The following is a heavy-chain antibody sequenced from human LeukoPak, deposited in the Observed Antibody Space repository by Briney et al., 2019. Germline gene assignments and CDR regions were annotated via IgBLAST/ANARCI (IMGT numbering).Heavy chain of an antibody. D-gene: IGHD6-19*01. CDR1: GYTFTSYG. V-gene: IGHV1-18*01. CDR2: ISAYNGNT. CDR3: ARHPGIAVAGVGYYYYYMDV. Sequence: ASVKVSCKASGYTFTSYGISWVRQAPGQGLEWMGWISAYNGNTNYAQKLQGRVTMTTDTSTSAAYMELRSLRSDDTAVYYCARHPGIAVAGVGYYYYYMDVWGKGTTVTVSS. J-gene: IGHJ6*03.